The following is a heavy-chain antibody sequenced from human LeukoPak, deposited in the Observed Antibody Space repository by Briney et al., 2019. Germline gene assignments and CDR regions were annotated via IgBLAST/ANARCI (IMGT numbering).Heavy chain of an antibody. V-gene: IGHV3-23*01. CDR3: AKSGYDWYYFDY. D-gene: IGHD5-12*01. CDR1: GFTFSSYA. J-gene: IGHJ4*02. CDR2: ISGSGGST. Sequence: GGPLRLSCAASGFTFSSYAMSWVRQAPGKGLEWVSAISGSGGSTYYADSVKGRFTISRDNSKNTLYLQMNSLRAEDTAVYYCAKSGYDWYYFDYWGQGTLVTVSS.